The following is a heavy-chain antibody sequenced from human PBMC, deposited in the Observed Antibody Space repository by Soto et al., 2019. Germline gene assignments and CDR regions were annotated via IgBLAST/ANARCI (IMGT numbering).Heavy chain of an antibody. Sequence: QVQLQQWGAGLLKPSETLSLTCAVYGGSFSGYQWSWIRQTPGKGLEWIGEINDSGNINYNPSLKSRVTILLDTPKKQISRKMSSVTAAASAVYYCARGLILWFGELSRRGGYYYYMDVWGKGTTVTVSS. CDR2: INDSGNI. J-gene: IGHJ6*03. CDR3: ARGLILWFGELSRRGGYYYYMDV. CDR1: GGSFSGYQ. D-gene: IGHD3-10*01. V-gene: IGHV4-34*01.